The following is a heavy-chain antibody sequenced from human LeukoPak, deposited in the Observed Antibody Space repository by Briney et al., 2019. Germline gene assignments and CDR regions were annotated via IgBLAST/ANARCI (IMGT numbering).Heavy chain of an antibody. CDR1: GYTFSGHY. V-gene: IGHV1-2*02. CDR2: INPNSGGT. J-gene: IGHJ4*02. D-gene: IGHD6-6*01. CDR3: ARVFGYRSSQMPFDY. Sequence: GASVKVSCKASGYTFSGHYMHWVRQAPGQGLEWMGWINPNSGGTNSAQKFQGRVTMTRDTSISTVYMELSRLRSDDTAVYHCARVFGYRSSQMPFDYWGQGTLVTVSS.